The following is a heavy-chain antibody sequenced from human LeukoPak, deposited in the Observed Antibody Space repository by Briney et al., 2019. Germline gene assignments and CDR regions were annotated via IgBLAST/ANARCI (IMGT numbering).Heavy chain of an antibody. J-gene: IGHJ4*02. V-gene: IGHV3-21*01. D-gene: IGHD6-19*01. CDR1: GFTFSSYS. CDR3: ARDPPVAGTGEDLDY. CDR2: ISSSSSYI. Sequence: GGSLRLSCAASGFTFSSYSMNWVRQAPGKGLEWVSSISSSSSYIYYADSVKGRFTISRDNAKNSLYLQMNSLRAEDTAVYYCARDPPVAGTGEDLDYWGQGTLVTVSS.